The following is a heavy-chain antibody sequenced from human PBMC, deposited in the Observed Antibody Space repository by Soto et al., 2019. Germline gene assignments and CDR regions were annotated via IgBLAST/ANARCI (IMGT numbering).Heavy chain of an antibody. V-gene: IGHV3-7*01. CDR3: ARVFSQYYYYYYMDV. Sequence: GGSLRLSCAASGFTFSSYWMSWVRQAPGKGLEWVANIKQDGSEKYYVDSVKGRFTISRDNAKNSLYLQMNSLRAEDTAVYYCARVFSQYYYYYYMDVWGKGTTVTVSS. J-gene: IGHJ6*03. D-gene: IGHD3-3*02. CDR2: IKQDGSEK. CDR1: GFTFSSYW.